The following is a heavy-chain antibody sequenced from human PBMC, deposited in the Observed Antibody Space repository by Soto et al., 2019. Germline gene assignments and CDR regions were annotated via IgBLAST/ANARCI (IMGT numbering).Heavy chain of an antibody. Sequence: PGGSLRLSCAASGFTFDDYAMHWVRQAPGKGLEWVSGISWNSGSIGYADSVKGRFTISRDNAKNSLYLQMNSLRAEDTALYYFAKDMAGYYCSGSYSYGMDVWGQGTTVNVSS. CDR1: GFTFDDYA. J-gene: IGHJ6*02. CDR3: AKDMAGYYCSGSYSYGMDV. V-gene: IGHV3-9*01. CDR2: ISWNSGSI. D-gene: IGHD3-10*01.